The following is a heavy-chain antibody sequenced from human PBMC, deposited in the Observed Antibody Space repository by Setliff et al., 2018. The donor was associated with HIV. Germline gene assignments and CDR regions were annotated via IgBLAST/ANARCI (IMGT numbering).Heavy chain of an antibody. CDR1: GYSFTGFY. CDR3: ARDKYYDSSANYFDR. V-gene: IGHV1-2*02. J-gene: IGHJ5*02. Sequence: ASVKVSCKASGYSFTGFYIHWVRQAPGQGLEWMGWMNPNTGDTNFAQKFQDRLTMARDTSIRTAYMELSRLTSDDTAVYFCARDKYYDSSANYFDRWGQGTLDTVSS. CDR2: MNPNTGDT. D-gene: IGHD3-22*01.